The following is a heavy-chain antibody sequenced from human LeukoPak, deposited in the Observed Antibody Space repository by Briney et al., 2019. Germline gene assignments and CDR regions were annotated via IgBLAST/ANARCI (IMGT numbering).Heavy chain of an antibody. CDR3: ARRTILNFYYYYMDV. Sequence: GGSLRLSCAASGFTFSSYEMNWVRQAPGKGLEWVSYISSSGSTIYYADSVKGRFTISRDNAKNSLYLQMNSLRVEDTALYYCARRTILNFYYYYMDVWGKGTTVTVSS. D-gene: IGHD3-3*01. CDR1: GFTFSSYE. J-gene: IGHJ6*03. V-gene: IGHV3-48*03. CDR2: ISSSGSTI.